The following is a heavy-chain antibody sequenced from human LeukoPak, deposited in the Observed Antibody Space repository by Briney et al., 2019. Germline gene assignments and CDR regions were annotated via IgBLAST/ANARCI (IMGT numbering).Heavy chain of an antibody. V-gene: IGHV3-15*01. Sequence: KTGGSLRLSCAASGFTFSNAWMSWVRQAPGKGLEWVGRIKSKTDGGTTDYAAPVKGRFTISGDDSKNTLYLQMNSLKTEDTAVYYCTTDLFEPYYYGSGTYGMDVWGQGTTVTVSS. D-gene: IGHD3-10*01. J-gene: IGHJ6*02. CDR2: IKSKTDGGTT. CDR3: TTDLFEPYYYGSGTYGMDV. CDR1: GFTFSNAW.